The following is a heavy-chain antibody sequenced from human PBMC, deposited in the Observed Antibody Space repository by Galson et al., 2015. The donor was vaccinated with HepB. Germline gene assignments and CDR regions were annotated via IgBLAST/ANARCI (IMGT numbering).Heavy chain of an antibody. CDR1: GFTFSSYW. D-gene: IGHD3-9*01. CDR3: ARDNRGPYTILTGYRYYYYGMDV. CDR2: INSDGSST. V-gene: IGHV3-74*01. J-gene: IGHJ6*02. Sequence: SLRLSCAASGFTFSSYWMHWVRQAPGKGLVWVSRINSDGSSTSYADSVKGRFTISRDNAKNTLYLQMNSPRAEDTAVYYCARDNRGPYTILTGYRYYYYGMDVWGQGTTVTVSS.